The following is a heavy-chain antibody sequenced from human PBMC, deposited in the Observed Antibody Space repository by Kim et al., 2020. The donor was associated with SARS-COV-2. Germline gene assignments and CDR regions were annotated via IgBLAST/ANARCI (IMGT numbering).Heavy chain of an antibody. CDR1: GFTFSSYG. J-gene: IGHJ6*02. D-gene: IGHD3-22*01. CDR3: AREPHTEIVGYYGMDV. V-gene: IGHV3-33*05. CDR2: ISYDGSNK. Sequence: GGSLRLSCAASGFTFSSYGMHWVRQAPGKGLEWVAVISYDGSNKYYADSVKGRFTISRDNSKNTLYLQMNSLRAEDTAVYYCAREPHTEIVGYYGMDVWGQGTTVTAAS.